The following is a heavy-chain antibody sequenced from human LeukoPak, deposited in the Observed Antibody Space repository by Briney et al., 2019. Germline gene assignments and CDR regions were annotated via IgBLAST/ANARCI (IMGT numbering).Heavy chain of an antibody. CDR1: GFTFSSYW. Sequence: PGGSLRLSCAASGFTFSSYWMSWVRQAPGKGLEWVANIKQDGSEKYYADSVKGRFTISRDNAKNSLYLQMNSLRAEDTALYYCAKVLSGLVLGAFDIWGQGTMVTVSS. D-gene: IGHD3/OR15-3a*01. V-gene: IGHV3-7*03. CDR3: AKVLSGLVLGAFDI. J-gene: IGHJ3*02. CDR2: IKQDGSEK.